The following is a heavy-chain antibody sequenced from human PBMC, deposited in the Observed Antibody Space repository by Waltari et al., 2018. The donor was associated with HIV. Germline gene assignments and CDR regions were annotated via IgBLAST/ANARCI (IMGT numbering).Heavy chain of an antibody. J-gene: IGHJ4*02. V-gene: IGHV7-4-1*02. CDR1: GYTFTLSA. CDR2: INPSTGNP. Sequence: VQLVQSGSELQKPGASVKVSCKASGYTFTLSAMNRVRKAPGQGLEWMGWINPSTGNPTYAQCFTGRFVFSLDTSVSTAYLQISSLKAEETAVYYCARESTVTQAYFDYWGQGTLVTVSS. D-gene: IGHD4-17*01. CDR3: ARESTVTQAYFDY.